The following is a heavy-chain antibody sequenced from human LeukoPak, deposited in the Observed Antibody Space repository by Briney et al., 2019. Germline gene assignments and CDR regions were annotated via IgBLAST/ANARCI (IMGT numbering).Heavy chain of an antibody. Sequence: GASVRVSCKASGYTFTSYYMHWVQQAPGQGLEWMGIINPSGGSTSYAQKFQGRVTMTRDTSTSTVYMELSSLRSEDTAVYYCARDPPYGGNSLHGNYWGQGTLVTVSS. CDR2: INPSGGST. D-gene: IGHD4-23*01. J-gene: IGHJ4*02. CDR3: ARDPPYGGNSLHGNY. V-gene: IGHV1-46*01. CDR1: GYTFTSYY.